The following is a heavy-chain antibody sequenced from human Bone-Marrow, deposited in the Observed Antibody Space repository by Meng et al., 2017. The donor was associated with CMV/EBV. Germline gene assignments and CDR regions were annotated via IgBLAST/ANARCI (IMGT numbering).Heavy chain of an antibody. CDR3: ARDGPFGELFLYFDY. D-gene: IGHD3-10*01. J-gene: IGHJ4*02. CDR2: ISAYNGNT. Sequence: VLLVQIGGEVTKPGASVKVSCKASGYTFTSYGISWVRQAPGQGLEWMGWISAYNGNTNYAQKLQGRVTMTTDTSTSTAYMELRSLRSDDTAVYYCARDGPFGELFLYFDYWGQGTLVTVSS. V-gene: IGHV1-18*01. CDR1: GYTFTSYG.